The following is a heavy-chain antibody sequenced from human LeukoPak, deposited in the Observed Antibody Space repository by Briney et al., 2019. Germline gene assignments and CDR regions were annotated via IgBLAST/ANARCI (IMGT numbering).Heavy chain of an antibody. Sequence: GGSLRLSCAASGFTVSSTYMSWVRQAPGKGLEWASVIYSGGNTYYADSVKGRFTISRDNSKNTFYLQMNSLRAEDTAVYYCARGVSYGSGSYIGDPWGQGTLVTVSS. CDR2: IYSGGNT. J-gene: IGHJ5*02. D-gene: IGHD3-10*01. CDR3: ARGVSYGSGSYIGDP. CDR1: GFTVSSTY. V-gene: IGHV3-53*01.